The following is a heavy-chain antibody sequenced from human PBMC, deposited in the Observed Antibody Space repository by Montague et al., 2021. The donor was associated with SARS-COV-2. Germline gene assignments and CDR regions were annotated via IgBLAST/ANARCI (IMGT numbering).Heavy chain of an antibody. J-gene: IGHJ6*02. D-gene: IGHD3-3*01. Sequence: SETLSLTCTVSGGSISSYYWSWIRQPPGKGLEWIGYIYYSGSTNYNPSPKSRVTISVDTSKNQFSLKLSSVTAADTAVYYCARNQTVSEWIWYGMDVWGPGTTVTVSS. CDR1: GGSISSYY. V-gene: IGHV4-59*01. CDR3: ARNQTVSEWIWYGMDV. CDR2: IYYSGST.